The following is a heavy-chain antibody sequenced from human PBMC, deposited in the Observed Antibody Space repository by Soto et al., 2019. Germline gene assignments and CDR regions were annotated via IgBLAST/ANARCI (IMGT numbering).Heavy chain of an antibody. CDR1: GGTFSSYA. V-gene: IGHV1-69*13. D-gene: IGHD4-4*01. CDR2: IIPIFGTA. CDR3: ARVTPDSSNADS. Sequence: SVKVSCKASGGTFSSYAISWVRQAPGQGLEWMGGIIPIFGTANYAQKFQGRVTITADESTSTAYMELSSLRSEDTAVYYCARVTPDSSNADSWGQGTLVTVSS. J-gene: IGHJ5*01.